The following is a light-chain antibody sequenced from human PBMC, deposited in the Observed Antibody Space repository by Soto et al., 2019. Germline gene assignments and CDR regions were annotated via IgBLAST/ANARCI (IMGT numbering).Light chain of an antibody. Sequence: DIQMTQPPSTLSASVGDKVTITCRASQTISFWLAWYQQKPGKAPKLLIYDASSLESGGPSRFRGSGSGTEFTLTISSLQPDDFATYYCQQYHSSPYTFGQGTKLEIQ. J-gene: IGKJ2*01. V-gene: IGKV1-5*01. CDR2: DAS. CDR1: QTISFW. CDR3: QQYHSSPYT.